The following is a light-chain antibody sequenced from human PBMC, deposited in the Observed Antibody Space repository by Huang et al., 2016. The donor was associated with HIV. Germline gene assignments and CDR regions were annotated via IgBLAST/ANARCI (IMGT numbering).Light chain of an antibody. CDR3: LQDFNYPRT. Sequence: AIQLTQSPSSLSASVGDRVTITCRASQDITNDLGWYKQKPGKAPKLLIAAASTLRSGVQSRFSGSGSGTDFTLTSSSLQPEDFATYFCLQDFNYPRTFGQGTRVEIK. CDR1: QDITND. V-gene: IGKV1-6*02. J-gene: IGKJ1*01. CDR2: AAS.